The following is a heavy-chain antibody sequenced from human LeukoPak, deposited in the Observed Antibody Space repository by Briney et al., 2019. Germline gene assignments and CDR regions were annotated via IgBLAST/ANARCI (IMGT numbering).Heavy chain of an antibody. CDR1: GFTFSSYA. Sequence: GGSLRLSCAASGFTFSSYAMHWVRQAPGKGLEWVAVISYDGSNKYYADSVKGRFTISRDNSKNTLYLQMNSLRAEDTAVYYCARGNFGYSGCDYGDYGDYWGQGTLVTVSS. V-gene: IGHV3-30-3*01. CDR2: ISYDGSNK. J-gene: IGHJ4*02. D-gene: IGHD5-12*01. CDR3: ARGNFGYSGCDYGDYGDY.